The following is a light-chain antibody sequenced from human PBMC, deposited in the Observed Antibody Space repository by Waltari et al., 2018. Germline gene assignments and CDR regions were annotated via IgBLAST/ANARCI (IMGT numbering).Light chain of an antibody. Sequence: QSALTQPATLSGSPGQSITISCSGTDSDVGAYDFVSWYQQHPGKAPHLIIYEVSNRPAGISNPFSASKSGNKASLTISGLQAEDEADYYCSSYTTSSAPGVFGTGTRVTVL. CDR3: SSYTTSSAPGV. CDR2: EVS. J-gene: IGLJ1*01. V-gene: IGLV2-14*01. CDR1: DSDVGAYDF.